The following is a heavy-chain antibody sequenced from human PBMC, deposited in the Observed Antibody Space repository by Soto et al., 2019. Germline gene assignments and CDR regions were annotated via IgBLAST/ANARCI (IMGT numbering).Heavy chain of an antibody. J-gene: IGHJ4*02. Sequence: GGSLRLSCAASGFTFSSYAMHWVRQAPGKGLEWVAVISYDGSNKYYADSVKGRFTISRDNSKNTLYLQMNSLRAEDTAVYYCAREVVVTDWGQGTLVTVSS. V-gene: IGHV3-30-3*01. CDR1: GFTFSSYA. D-gene: IGHD3-22*01. CDR3: AREVVVTD. CDR2: ISYDGSNK.